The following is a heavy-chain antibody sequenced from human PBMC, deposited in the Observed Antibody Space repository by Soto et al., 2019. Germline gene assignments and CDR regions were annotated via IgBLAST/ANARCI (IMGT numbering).Heavy chain of an antibody. CDR1: GYTFTSYG. Sequence: ASVKVSCKASGYTFTSYGISWVRQAPGQGLEWMGWISAYNGNTNYAQKLQGRVTMTTDTSTSTAYMELRSLRSDDTAGYYCARVSGYYDSSGYYGMDVWGQGTTVTVYS. J-gene: IGHJ6*02. CDR3: ARVSGYYDSSGYYGMDV. D-gene: IGHD3-22*01. V-gene: IGHV1-18*01. CDR2: ISAYNGNT.